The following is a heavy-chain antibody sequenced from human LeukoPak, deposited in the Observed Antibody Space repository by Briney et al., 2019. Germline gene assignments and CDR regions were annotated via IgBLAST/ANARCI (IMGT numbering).Heavy chain of an antibody. CDR2: IWYDGSNK. J-gene: IGHJ4*02. CDR3: AKSSSGWYYFDY. D-gene: IGHD6-19*01. Sequence: GGSLRLSCAASGFTFSTYGMLWVRQAPGKGLEWVAVIWYDGSNKYYADSVKGRFTISRDNSKNTLYLQMNSLRAEDTAVYYCAKSSSGWYYFDYWGQGTLVTVSS. CDR1: GFTFSTYG. V-gene: IGHV3-33*06.